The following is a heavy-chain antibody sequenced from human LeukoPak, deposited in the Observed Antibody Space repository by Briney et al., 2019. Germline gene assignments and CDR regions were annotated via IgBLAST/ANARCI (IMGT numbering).Heavy chain of an antibody. V-gene: IGHV1-2*04. CDR2: INPNSGGT. CDR1: GYTFTGYY. Sequence: ASVKVSCKASGYTFTGYYMHWVRQAPGQGLEWMGRINPNSGGTNYAQKFQGWVTITRDTSISTAYMELSRLRSDDTAVYYCARGYSSRWVDYWGQGTLVTVSS. D-gene: IGHD6-13*01. J-gene: IGHJ4*02. CDR3: ARGYSSRWVDY.